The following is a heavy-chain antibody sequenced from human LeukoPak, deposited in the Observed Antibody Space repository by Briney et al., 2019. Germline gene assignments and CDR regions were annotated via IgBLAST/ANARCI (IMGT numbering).Heavy chain of an antibody. D-gene: IGHD6-13*01. J-gene: IGHJ4*02. CDR1: GFTFSSYA. V-gene: IGHV3-23*01. CDR3: EKGIEAAEYYFDY. Sequence: GGSLRLSCAASGFTFSSYAMSWVRQAPGKGLEWDSAISGSGGSTYYADSVKGRFTISRDNSKNTLYLQMNSLRAEDTAVYYCEKGIEAAEYYFDYWGQGTLVTVSS. CDR2: ISGSGGST.